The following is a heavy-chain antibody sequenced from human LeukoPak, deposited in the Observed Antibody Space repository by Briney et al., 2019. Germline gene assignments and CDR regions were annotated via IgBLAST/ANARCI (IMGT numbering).Heavy chain of an antibody. J-gene: IGHJ4*02. CDR3: ARGWAAFNFDY. V-gene: IGHV4-59*01. D-gene: IGHD3-3*02. CDR1: GGSISSYY. Sequence: PSETLSLTCTVSGGSISSYYWSWIRQPPGKGLEWIGYIYYSGSTNYNPSLKSRVTISVDTSKNQFSLKLSSVTAADTAMYYCARGWAAFNFDYGGRGPLVPVPS. CDR2: IYYSGST.